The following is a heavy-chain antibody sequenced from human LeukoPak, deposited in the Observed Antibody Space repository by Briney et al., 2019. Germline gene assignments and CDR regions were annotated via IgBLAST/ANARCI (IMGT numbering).Heavy chain of an antibody. CDR2: TSGSGGST. D-gene: IGHD5-18*01. Sequence: GGSLRLSCAASGFTFSSYAMSWVRQAPGKGLEWVSGTSGSGGSTYYAGSVKGRFTISRDNSNNTLYLQMNSLRAEDTAVYYCAKGAASRGYTYVANWGQGTLVTVSS. V-gene: IGHV3-23*01. CDR1: GFTFSSYA. CDR3: AKGAASRGYTYVAN. J-gene: IGHJ4*02.